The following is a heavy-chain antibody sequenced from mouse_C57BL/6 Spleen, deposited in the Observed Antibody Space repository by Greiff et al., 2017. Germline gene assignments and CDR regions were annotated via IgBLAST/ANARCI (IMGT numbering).Heavy chain of an antibody. D-gene: IGHD2-3*01. CDR3: ARAYDGYCDAMDY. CDR1: GFTFSDYY. Sequence: EVKLVESEGGLVQPGSSMKLSCTASGFTFSDYYMAWVRQVPEKGLEWVANINYDGSSTYYLDSLKCRFIISRDNAKNILYRQMSSLKSEDPATYDCARAYDGYCDAMDYWGQGTSVAVSS. J-gene: IGHJ4*01. CDR2: INYDGSST. V-gene: IGHV5-16*01.